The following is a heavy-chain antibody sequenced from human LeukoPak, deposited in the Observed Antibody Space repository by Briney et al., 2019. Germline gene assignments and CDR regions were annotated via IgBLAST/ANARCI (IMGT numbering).Heavy chain of an antibody. V-gene: IGHV3-48*02. CDR3: ARDSLLSYYDTDYYGVDV. Sequence: GGSLRLSCAASGFTFSSYSMNWVRQAPGKGLEWVSYISSSSSTIYYADSVKGRFTISRDNAKNSLYLQMNSLRDEDTAVYYCARDSLLSYYDTDYYGVDVWGQGTTVTVSS. CDR2: ISSSSSTI. CDR1: GFTFSSYS. D-gene: IGHD3-22*01. J-gene: IGHJ6*02.